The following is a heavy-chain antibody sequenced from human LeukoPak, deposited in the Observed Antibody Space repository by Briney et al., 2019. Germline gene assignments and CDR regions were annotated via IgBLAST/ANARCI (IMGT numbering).Heavy chain of an antibody. CDR1: GFTFSSYS. D-gene: IGHD3-10*01. Sequence: GSLRLPCAASGFTFSSYSMNWVRQPPGKGLEWIGEINHSGSTNYNPSLKSRVTISVDTSKNQFSLKLSSVTAADTAVYYCARGRYGSGKPYYFDYWGQGALVTVSS. J-gene: IGHJ4*02. CDR2: INHSGST. CDR3: ARGRYGSGKPYYFDY. V-gene: IGHV4-34*01.